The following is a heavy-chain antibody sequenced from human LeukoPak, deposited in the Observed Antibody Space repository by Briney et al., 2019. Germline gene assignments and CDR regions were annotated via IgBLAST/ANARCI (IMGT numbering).Heavy chain of an antibody. Sequence: GGSLRLSCAASGFTFDDYAMHWVRQAPGKGLEWVTGISWNSGSIGYADSVKGRFTISRDNAKNSLYLQMNSLRAEDTALYYCAKSAVIGTTGPYFDYWGQGTLVTVSS. CDR1: GFTFDDYA. CDR2: ISWNSGSI. J-gene: IGHJ4*02. CDR3: AKSAVIGTTGPYFDY. V-gene: IGHV3-9*01. D-gene: IGHD4-11*01.